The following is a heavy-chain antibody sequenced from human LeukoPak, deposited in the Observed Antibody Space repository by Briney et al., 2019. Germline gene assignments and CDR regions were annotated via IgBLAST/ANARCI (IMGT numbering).Heavy chain of an antibody. V-gene: IGHV4-39*01. CDR1: GGSISSSSYY. CDR3: ARRPERPQSQWMAQHMYYFDF. D-gene: IGHD6-19*01. J-gene: IGHJ4*02. CDR2: IYYSGST. Sequence: PSETLSLTCTVSGGSISSSSYYWGWIRQPPGKGLEWIGSIYYSGSTYYNPSLKSRVTISVDTSKNQFSLKLSSVTAADTAVYYCARRPERPQSQWMAQHMYYFDFWGQGALVTVSS.